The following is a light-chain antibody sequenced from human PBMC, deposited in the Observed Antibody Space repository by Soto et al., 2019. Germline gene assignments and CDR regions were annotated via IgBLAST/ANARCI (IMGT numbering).Light chain of an antibody. Sequence: EIVLTQSPARLSLSPGERATLSCRASQSVNSNLAWYQHKPGQAPRRLIYDASNRATGIPARFSGSGSGTDFTLTVSSVEPEDFAVYYCQHGSDWPPFTFGQGTRLEIK. V-gene: IGKV3-11*01. J-gene: IGKJ5*01. CDR2: DAS. CDR1: QSVNSN. CDR3: QHGSDWPPFT.